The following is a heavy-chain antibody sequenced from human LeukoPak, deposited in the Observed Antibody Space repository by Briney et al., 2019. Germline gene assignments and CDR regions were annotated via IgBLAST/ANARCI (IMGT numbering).Heavy chain of an antibody. J-gene: IGHJ4*02. D-gene: IGHD3-22*01. CDR2: ISAYTGNT. CDR3: ARGKKDYSDYDY. V-gene: IGHV1-18*01. Sequence: ASVKVSCKTSGYTFSSCATSWVRQAPGQGLEWMGWISAYTGNTNYAQKFQGRITMTTDTSTNTAYMELRSLRLDDTALYYCARGKKDYSDYDYWGQGTLVTVSS. CDR1: GYTFSSCA.